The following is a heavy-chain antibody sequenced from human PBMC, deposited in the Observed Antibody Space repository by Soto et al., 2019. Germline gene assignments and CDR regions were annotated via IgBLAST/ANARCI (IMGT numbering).Heavy chain of an antibody. CDR1: GGTFSSYA. Sequence: QVQLVQSGAEVKKPGSSVKVSCKASGGTFSSYAISWVRQAPGQGLEWMGGIIPIFGTANYAQKCQGRVTITADESTSTAYMELSCLRSEDTAVYYCARDHSKAMIVANWGQGTLVTVSS. V-gene: IGHV1-69*01. CDR3: ARDHSKAMIVAN. J-gene: IGHJ4*02. CDR2: IIPIFGTA. D-gene: IGHD3-22*01.